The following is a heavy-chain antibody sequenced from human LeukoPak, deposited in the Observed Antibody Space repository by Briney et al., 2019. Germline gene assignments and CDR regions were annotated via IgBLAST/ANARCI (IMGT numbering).Heavy chain of an antibody. CDR3: AKDRWGFSYGYFDY. CDR1: GYTLTELS. J-gene: IGHJ4*02. Sequence: ASVKVSCKVSGYTLTELSMHWVRQAPGKGLEWMGGFDPEDGETIYAQKFQGRVTMTEDTSTDTAYMELNSLRAEDTAVYYCAKDRWGFSYGYFDYWSQGTLVTVSS. CDR2: FDPEDGET. D-gene: IGHD5-18*01. V-gene: IGHV1-24*01.